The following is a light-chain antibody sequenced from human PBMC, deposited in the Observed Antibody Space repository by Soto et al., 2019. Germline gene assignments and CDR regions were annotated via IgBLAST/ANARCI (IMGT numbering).Light chain of an antibody. CDR3: QHADSFPLIT. J-gene: IGKJ5*01. CDR1: ENVGNW. V-gene: IGKV1D-12*01. Sequence: DIQMTQSPSSLSASAGDRITITCRANENVGNWLAWYQQRPGKAPKLLIYAASTLPSGVPSRFSGSRSGTLFSLTVSSLQPEDFATYYCQHADSFPLITFGQGTRLEIK. CDR2: AAS.